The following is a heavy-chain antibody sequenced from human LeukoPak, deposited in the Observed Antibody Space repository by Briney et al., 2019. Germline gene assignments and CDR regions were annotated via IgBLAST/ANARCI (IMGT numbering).Heavy chain of an antibody. V-gene: IGHV4-4*07. CDR1: GGSISSYY. CDR2: IYTSGST. J-gene: IGHJ4*02. Sequence: SETLSLTCTVSGGSISSYYWSWIRQPAGKGLEWIGRIYTSGSTNYNPSLKSRVTMSVDTSKNQFSLKLSSVTAADTAVYYYASSLPPLGGDCYYDWGQGTLVTVSS. CDR3: ASSLPPLGGDCYYD. D-gene: IGHD2-21*02.